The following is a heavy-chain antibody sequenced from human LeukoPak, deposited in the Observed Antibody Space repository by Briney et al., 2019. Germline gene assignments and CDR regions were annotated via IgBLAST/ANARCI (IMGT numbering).Heavy chain of an antibody. D-gene: IGHD6-13*01. V-gene: IGHV3-7*05. Sequence: PGGSLRLSCAASGFTFSTYWMSWVRQAPGKGLEWVANINQDGSEKDYVDFVKGRFTISRDNAKNSLYLQMNSLRAEDTAVYYCVRVQASAGVYWGQGTLVTVSS. CDR2: INQDGSEK. J-gene: IGHJ4*02. CDR1: GFTFSTYW. CDR3: VRVQASAGVY.